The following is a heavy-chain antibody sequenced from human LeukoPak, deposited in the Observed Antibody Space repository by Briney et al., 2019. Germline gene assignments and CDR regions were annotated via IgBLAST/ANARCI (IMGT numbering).Heavy chain of an antibody. V-gene: IGHV3-23*01. Sequence: GGSLRLSCAASGFTFSSCAMSWVRQAPGKGLEWVSDISASGSTTHYADSVKGRFTISRDNSKNTLYLQMNSLRAEDTAVYYCAKDTRLGYSYGQYYFDYWGQGTLVTVSS. CDR3: AKDTRLGYSYGQYYFDY. D-gene: IGHD5-18*01. J-gene: IGHJ4*02. CDR1: GFTFSSCA. CDR2: ISASGSTT.